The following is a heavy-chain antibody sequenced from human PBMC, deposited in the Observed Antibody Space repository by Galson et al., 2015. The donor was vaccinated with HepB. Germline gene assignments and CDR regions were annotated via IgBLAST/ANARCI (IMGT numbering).Heavy chain of an antibody. Sequence: CAISGDSVSSNSAAWNWIRQSPSRGLEWLGRTYYRSKWYNDYAVSVKSRITINPDTSKNQFSLKLSSVTAADTAVYYCARDGDIEMATIYYFDYWGQGTLVTVSS. D-gene: IGHD5-24*01. CDR2: TYYRSKWYN. CDR1: GDSVSSNSAA. J-gene: IGHJ4*02. V-gene: IGHV6-1*01. CDR3: ARDGDIEMATIYYFDY.